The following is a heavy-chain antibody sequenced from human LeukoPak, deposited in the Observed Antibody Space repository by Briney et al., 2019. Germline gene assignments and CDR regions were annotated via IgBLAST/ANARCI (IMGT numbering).Heavy chain of an antibody. CDR1: GFTFSDYY. V-gene: IGHV3-11*03. CDR2: ISSSSSST. D-gene: IGHD2-21*01. CDR3: ARRLMSHYGMDV. Sequence: GGSLRLSCAVSGFTFSDYYMSWIRQAPGKGLEWVSYISSSSSSTNYADSVKGRFTIFRDNAKNSLYLQMNSLRAEDTAVYYCARRLMSHYGMDVWGQGTTVTVSS. J-gene: IGHJ6*02.